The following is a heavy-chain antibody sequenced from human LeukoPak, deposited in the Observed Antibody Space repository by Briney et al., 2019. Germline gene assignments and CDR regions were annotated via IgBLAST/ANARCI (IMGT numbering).Heavy chain of an antibody. J-gene: IGHJ5*02. CDR2: ISAYNGNT. D-gene: IGHD6-19*01. V-gene: IGHV1-18*01. CDR3: ARVGQGSSGWRLDP. CDR1: GYTFISYG. Sequence: ASVKVSCKASGYTFISYGISWMRQAPGQGLEWMGWISAYNGNTNNAQKFQGRVTVTTDTSTSTAYMELRSLRSDDTAVYYCARVGQGSSGWRLDPWGQGTLVTVSS.